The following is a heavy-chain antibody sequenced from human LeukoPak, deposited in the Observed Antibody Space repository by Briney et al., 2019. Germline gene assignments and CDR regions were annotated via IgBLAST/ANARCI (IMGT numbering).Heavy chain of an antibody. V-gene: IGHV3-23*01. CDR2: ISASGTIT. Sequence: GGSLRLSCAASGVTFTDFAMNWVRQAPGKGLEWVSTISASGTITYYADSVKGRCTISRDYSKNTVYLQMNSLRAEDTAVYYCAYLGLSSDWNDVPGPQIDYWGQGTLVSVSS. CDR3: AYLGLSSDWNDVPGPQIDY. J-gene: IGHJ4*02. D-gene: IGHD1-1*01. CDR1: GVTFTDFA.